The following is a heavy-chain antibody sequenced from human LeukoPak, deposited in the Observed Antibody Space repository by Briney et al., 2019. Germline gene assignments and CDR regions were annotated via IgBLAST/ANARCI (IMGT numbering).Heavy chain of an antibody. D-gene: IGHD3-10*01. J-gene: IGHJ5*02. Sequence: SETLSLTCTVSGGSISSYYWSWIRQPAGKGLEWIGRIYTSGSTNYNPSLKSRVTMSVDTSKNQFSLKLSSVTAADTAVYYCARGGYYYGSGSYEWFDPWGQGTLVTVSS. CDR3: ARGGYYYGSGSYEWFDP. CDR2: IYTSGST. V-gene: IGHV4-4*07. CDR1: GGSISSYY.